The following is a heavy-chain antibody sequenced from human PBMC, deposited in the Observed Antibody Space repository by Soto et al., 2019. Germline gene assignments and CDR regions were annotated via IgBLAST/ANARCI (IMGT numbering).Heavy chain of an antibody. V-gene: IGHV3-21*01. CDR1: GFTFSSYS. D-gene: IGHD6-19*01. Sequence: GESLKISCAASGFTFSSYSMNWVRQAPGKGLEWVSSISSSSSYIYYADSVKGRFTISRDNAKNSLYLQMNSLRAEDTAVYYCARVDTSSGWYYFDYWGQGTLVTVSS. J-gene: IGHJ4*02. CDR3: ARVDTSSGWYYFDY. CDR2: ISSSSSYI.